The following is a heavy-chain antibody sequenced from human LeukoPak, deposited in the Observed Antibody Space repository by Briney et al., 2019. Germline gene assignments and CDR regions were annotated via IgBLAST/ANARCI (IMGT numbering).Heavy chain of an antibody. CDR1: GGSISSYY. CDR3: ARVGPGDRDYYYYYMDV. CDR2: ISYSGST. V-gene: IGHV4-59*01. D-gene: IGHD7-27*01. J-gene: IGHJ6*03. Sequence: SETLSLTCTVSGGSISSYYWSWIRQPPGKGLEWIGYISYSGSTNYNPSLKSRVTISVDTSKNQFSLKLSSVTAADTAVYYCARVGPGDRDYYYYYMDVWGKGTTVTVSS.